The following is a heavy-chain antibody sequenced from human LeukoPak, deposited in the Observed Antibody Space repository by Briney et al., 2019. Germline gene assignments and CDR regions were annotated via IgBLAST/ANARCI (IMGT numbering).Heavy chain of an antibody. Sequence: SETLSLTCTVSGGSISDYYWSWIRQPPGKGLEWIGNIYYSGSTTYNPSLKSRVTMSVDTSKNQFSLKLSSVTAADTAVYYCARGDFCSSTSCYLRPMDVWGKGTTVTVSS. V-gene: IGHV4-59*01. D-gene: IGHD2-2*01. CDR2: IYYSGST. CDR1: GGSISDYY. J-gene: IGHJ6*03. CDR3: ARGDFCSSTSCYLRPMDV.